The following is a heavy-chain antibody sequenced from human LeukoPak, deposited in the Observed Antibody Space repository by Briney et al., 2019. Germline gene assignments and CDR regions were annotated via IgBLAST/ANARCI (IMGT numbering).Heavy chain of an antibody. V-gene: IGHV3-30*02. D-gene: IGHD2-8*01. CDR3: AKDRCSNGIGCLYYYMDV. CDR1: GFTFSTYG. CDR2: TQYDRSNQ. Sequence: GGSLRLSCAASGFTFSTYGMHWVRQAPGKGLEWVAYTQYDRSNQQYAGSVKGRFSISRDNSKNTLYLQMNSLRAEDTAVYYCAKDRCSNGIGCLYYYMDVWGKGTTVTISS. J-gene: IGHJ6*04.